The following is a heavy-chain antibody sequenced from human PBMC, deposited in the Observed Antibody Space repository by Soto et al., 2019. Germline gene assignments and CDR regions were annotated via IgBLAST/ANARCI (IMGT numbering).Heavy chain of an antibody. V-gene: IGHV5-51*01. Sequence: PGESLKISCKGSGYSFTSYWIGCVRQMPGKGLEWMGIIYPGDSDTRYSPSFEGQVTISADKSISTAYLQWSSMKASDTAMYYCARSLVVPASNYYYGTDVWGQGTKVTVSS. CDR1: GYSFTSYW. CDR2: IYPGDSDT. J-gene: IGHJ6*02. CDR3: ARSLVVPASNYYYGTDV. D-gene: IGHD2-2*01.